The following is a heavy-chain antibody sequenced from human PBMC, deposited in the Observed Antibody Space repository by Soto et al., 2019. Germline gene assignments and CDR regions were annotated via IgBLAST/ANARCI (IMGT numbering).Heavy chain of an antibody. D-gene: IGHD3-10*01. CDR1: GGTFSSYA. CDR3: ARVFRGLGVQLAGFDP. CDR2: IIPIFGTA. Sequence: QVQLVQSGAEVKKPGSSVKVSCKASGGTFSSYAISWVRQAPGQGLEWMGGIIPIFGTANYAQKFQGRVTITADESTSTSYMELSSLRSEDTAVYYCARVFRGLGVQLAGFDPWGQGTLVTVSS. J-gene: IGHJ5*02. V-gene: IGHV1-69*01.